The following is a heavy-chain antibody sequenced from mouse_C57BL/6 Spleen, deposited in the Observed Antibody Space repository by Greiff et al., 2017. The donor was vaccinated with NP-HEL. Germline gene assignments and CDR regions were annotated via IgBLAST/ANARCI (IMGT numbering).Heavy chain of an antibody. V-gene: IGHV1-64*01. CDR1: GYTFTSYW. D-gene: IGHD1-1*01. CDR2: IHPNSGST. Sequence: QVQLQQPGAELVKPGASVKLSCKASGYTFTSYWMHWVKQRPGQGLEWIGMIHPNSGSTNYNEKFKSKATLTVDKSSSTAYMQLSSLTSEDSAVYDCARSNYYGRYNYAMDYWGQGTSVTVSS. CDR3: ARSNYYGRYNYAMDY. J-gene: IGHJ4*01.